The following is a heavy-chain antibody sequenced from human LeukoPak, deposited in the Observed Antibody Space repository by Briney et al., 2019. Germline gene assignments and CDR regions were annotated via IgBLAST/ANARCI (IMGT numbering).Heavy chain of an antibody. Sequence: PGRSLRLSCAASGFTFSSYGMHWVRQAPGKGLEGVAVIWYDGSNKYYADSVKGRFTISRDNSKTTLYLQMHSLRAEDPPVYYCAKDQPDGYSYGLIAHWGQGTLVTVSS. CDR1: GFTFSSYG. CDR2: IWYDGSNK. D-gene: IGHD5-18*01. V-gene: IGHV3-33*06. CDR3: AKDQPDGYSYGLIAH. J-gene: IGHJ4*02.